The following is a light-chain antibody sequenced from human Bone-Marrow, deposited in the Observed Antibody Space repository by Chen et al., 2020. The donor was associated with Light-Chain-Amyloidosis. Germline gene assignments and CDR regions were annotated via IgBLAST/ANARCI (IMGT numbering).Light chain of an antibody. Sequence: SYELTQPPSVSVSPGQTARITCSGDDLPTKYAYWYQQKPGQAPVLVIERDTERPSGISERFAGGSSGTTDTMTNSGVRAEDEADYNCQSEDGGGTYEVIFGGGTPLTVL. V-gene: IGLV3-25*03. CDR2: RDT. CDR3: QSEDGGGTYEVI. J-gene: IGLJ2*01. CDR1: DLPTKY.